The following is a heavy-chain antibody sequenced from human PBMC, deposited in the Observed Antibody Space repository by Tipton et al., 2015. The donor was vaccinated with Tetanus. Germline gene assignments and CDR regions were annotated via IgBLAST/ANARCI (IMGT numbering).Heavy chain of an antibody. CDR3: ASRVRGPAAY. V-gene: IGHV4-4*02. J-gene: IGHJ4*02. D-gene: IGHD3-3*01. Sequence: TLSLTCTVSGDSITSDSWWSWVRQSPGRGLEWMGEIYHSCATNYNSALKSRVAISISKSMNQIYLKLNSVTAADTAFYYCASRVRGPAAYWGQGILATVSS. CDR2: IYHSCAT. CDR1: GDSITSDSW.